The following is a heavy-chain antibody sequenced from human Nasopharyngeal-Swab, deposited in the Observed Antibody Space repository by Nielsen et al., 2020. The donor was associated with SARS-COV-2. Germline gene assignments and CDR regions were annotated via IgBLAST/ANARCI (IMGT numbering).Heavy chain of an antibody. D-gene: IGHD5/OR15-5a*01. J-gene: IGHJ4*02. CDR2: VKQDGTEK. V-gene: IGHV3-7*01. CDR3: ARKSSPFSASVH. Sequence: GGSLRLSCAASGFTFSNYWMTWVRQAPGKGLEWVANVKQDGTEKYYVDSVKGRFTISRDNAKNSLYLQMNSLRVEDTAVYYCARKSSPFSASVHWGQGSLVTVSS. CDR1: GFTFSNYW.